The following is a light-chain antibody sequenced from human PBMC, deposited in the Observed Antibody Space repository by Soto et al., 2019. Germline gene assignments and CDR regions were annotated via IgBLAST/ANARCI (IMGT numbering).Light chain of an antibody. CDR3: CSYAGSYTFV. CDR2: DVT. Sequence: QSALTQPRSVSGSPGQSVTISCTGTSSDVGGYNYVSWYQQHPDKVPKLMIYDVTKRPSGVPDRFSGSKSGNTASLTISGLQAEDEADYYCCSYAGSYTFVFGTGTKVTV. V-gene: IGLV2-11*01. CDR1: SSDVGGYNY. J-gene: IGLJ1*01.